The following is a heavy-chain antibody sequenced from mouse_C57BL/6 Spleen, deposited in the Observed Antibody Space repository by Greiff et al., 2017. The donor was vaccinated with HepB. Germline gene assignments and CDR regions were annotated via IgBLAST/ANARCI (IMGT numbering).Heavy chain of an antibody. J-gene: IGHJ4*01. Sequence: EVMLVESGGGLVKPGGSLKLSCAASGFTFSDYGMHWVRQAPEKGLEWVAYISSGSSTIYYADTVKGRFTISRDNAKNTLFLQMTSLRSEDTAMYYCARGGGYYYGSLDYWGQGTSVTVSS. V-gene: IGHV5-17*01. D-gene: IGHD1-1*01. CDR2: ISSGSSTI. CDR3: ARGGGYYYGSLDY. CDR1: GFTFSDYG.